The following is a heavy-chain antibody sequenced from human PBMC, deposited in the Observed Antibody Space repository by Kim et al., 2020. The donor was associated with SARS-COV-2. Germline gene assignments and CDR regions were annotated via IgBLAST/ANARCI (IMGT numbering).Heavy chain of an antibody. CDR3: ARGGVPNNKWYFDY. J-gene: IGHJ4*02. V-gene: IGHV4-59*01. Sequence: SETLSLTCTVSDGSISNYYWNWIRQPPGKGLEWIGYVYFTGSTNYNPSLKSRLTISVDTSKNPFSLKLNSMTAADAAVYYCARGGVPNNKWYFDYWGQGILVTVSS. D-gene: IGHD2-8*02. CDR1: DGSISNYY. CDR2: VYFTGST.